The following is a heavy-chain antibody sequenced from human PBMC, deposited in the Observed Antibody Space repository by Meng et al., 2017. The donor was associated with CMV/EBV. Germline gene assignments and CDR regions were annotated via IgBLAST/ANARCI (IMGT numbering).Heavy chain of an antibody. D-gene: IGHD3-3*01. Sequence: GESLKISCASSGFTFSDYYMNWVRQAPGKGLEWVSSISSSSTIYYADSVKGRFTISRDNAKNSLYLQMNSLRAEDTAVYYCARDPDYDFWSGYSPLDYWGQGTLVTVSS. J-gene: IGHJ4*02. V-gene: IGHV3-69-1*01. CDR1: GFTFSDYY. CDR3: ARDPDYDFWSGYSPLDY. CDR2: ISSSSTI.